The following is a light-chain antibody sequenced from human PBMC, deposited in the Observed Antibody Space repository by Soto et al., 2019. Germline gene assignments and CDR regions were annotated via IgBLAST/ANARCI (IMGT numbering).Light chain of an antibody. J-gene: IGKJ2*01. V-gene: IGKV3-11*01. Sequence: EIVLTQSPATLSLSPGERATLSCRASQTVNGYLAWYQHKRGQAPRLLIYDTSNRATGVPARFSGSGSGTDFTLTISSLEPEDSAVYYCQQRYGWPSFGQGTKLEIK. CDR3: QQRYGWPS. CDR1: QTVNGY. CDR2: DTS.